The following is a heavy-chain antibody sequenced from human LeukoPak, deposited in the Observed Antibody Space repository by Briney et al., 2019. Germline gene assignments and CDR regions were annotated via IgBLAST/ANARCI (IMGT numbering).Heavy chain of an antibody. CDR1: GDSFSSYY. Sequence: SETLSLTCTVSGDSFSSYYWSWIRQPPEKGLEYIGYIYYSGTTNYNPSLKSRVTISVDTSKHQFSLNLTSVTAADTAVYYCARDSIGLDAFDIWGPGTTVTVSS. CDR2: IYYSGTT. CDR3: ARDSIGLDAFDI. D-gene: IGHD6-19*01. V-gene: IGHV4-59*01. J-gene: IGHJ3*02.